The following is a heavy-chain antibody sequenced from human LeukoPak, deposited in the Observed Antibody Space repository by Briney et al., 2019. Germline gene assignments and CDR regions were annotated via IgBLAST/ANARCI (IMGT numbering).Heavy chain of an antibody. J-gene: IGHJ4*02. V-gene: IGHV1-69*04. CDR3: ARGRGYYDSSGYFDY. D-gene: IGHD3-22*01. CDR1: GGTFSSYA. Sequence: SVKVSCKASGGTFSSYAISWVRQAPGQGLEWMGRIIPIFGIASYAQKFQGRVTITADKSTSTAYMELSSLRSEDTAVYYCARGRGYYDSSGYFDYWGQGTLVTVSS. CDR2: IIPIFGIA.